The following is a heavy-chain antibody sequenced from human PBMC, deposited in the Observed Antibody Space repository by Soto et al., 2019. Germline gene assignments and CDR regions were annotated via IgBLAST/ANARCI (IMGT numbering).Heavy chain of an antibody. D-gene: IGHD3-22*01. V-gene: IGHV1-18*01. CDR3: ARDYYYDTTGPPDF. J-gene: IGHJ4*02. CDR1: GYTFRSYG. CDR2: ISTYNGHT. Sequence: QVQLVQSGAEVRKPGASVKVSCQASGYTFRSYGISWVRQAPGQGLEWMGWISTYNGHTNYAKRLQGRVTMTTDTSTSTAYMELRSLRSDDTAVYFCARDYYYDTTGPPDFWGQGTLVTVSS.